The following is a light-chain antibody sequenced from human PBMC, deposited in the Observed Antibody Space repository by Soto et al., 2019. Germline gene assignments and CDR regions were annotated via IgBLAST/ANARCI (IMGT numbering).Light chain of an antibody. Sequence: EIVMTQSPATLSVSPGERATLSCRASQSVSSNLAWYQQKPGQAPRLLMYGASTRATGIPDRFSGSGSGTESTLTISSLQSEDLAVYYCQQHNNWPPWTFGQGTKVEIK. V-gene: IGKV3-15*01. CDR1: QSVSSN. J-gene: IGKJ1*01. CDR3: QQHNNWPPWT. CDR2: GAS.